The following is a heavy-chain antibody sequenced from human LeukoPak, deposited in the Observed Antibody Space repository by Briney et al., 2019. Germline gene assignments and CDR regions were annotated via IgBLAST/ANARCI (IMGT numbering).Heavy chain of an antibody. CDR2: ISGSGGST. CDR3: EKVAFVSGWYYFDY. D-gene: IGHD6-19*01. Sequence: GGSLRLSCAASGFTFTSYAMNWVRQAPGKGLEWVSGISGSGGSTNYADSVKGRFTTPRDNSENTLHLQMNSLRAEDTAVYCCEKVAFVSGWYYFDYWGQGVLVTVST. CDR1: GFTFTSYA. J-gene: IGHJ4*02. V-gene: IGHV3-23*01.